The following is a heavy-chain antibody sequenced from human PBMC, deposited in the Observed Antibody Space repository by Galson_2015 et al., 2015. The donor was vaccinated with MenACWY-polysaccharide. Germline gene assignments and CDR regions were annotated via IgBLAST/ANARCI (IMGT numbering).Heavy chain of an antibody. V-gene: IGHV3-53*01. J-gene: IGHJ3*02. CDR3: ARAGFYERSGYAFDI. CDR2: IYSAGST. CDR1: GLTVSSNY. Sequence: SLRLSCAASGLTVSSNYITWVRQPPGKGLDWDSVIYSAGSTYYADSVKGRFTISRDISKNMVFLQMNSLRAEDTALYYCARAGFYERSGYAFDIWGQGTMVTVSS. D-gene: IGHD3-22*01.